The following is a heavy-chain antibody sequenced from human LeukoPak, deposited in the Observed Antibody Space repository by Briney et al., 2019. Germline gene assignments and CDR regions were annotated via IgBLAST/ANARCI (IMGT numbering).Heavy chain of an antibody. Sequence: GGSLRLSCAASGFTFSSYSMNWVRQAPGKGLEWVSSISSSSSYIYYADSVKGRFIISRDNAKNSLYLQMNSLRAEDTAVYYCARDRMTMADAFDIWGQGTMVTVSS. CDR2: ISSSSSYI. J-gene: IGHJ3*02. CDR1: GFTFSSYS. CDR3: ARDRMTMADAFDI. V-gene: IGHV3-21*01. D-gene: IGHD4/OR15-4a*01.